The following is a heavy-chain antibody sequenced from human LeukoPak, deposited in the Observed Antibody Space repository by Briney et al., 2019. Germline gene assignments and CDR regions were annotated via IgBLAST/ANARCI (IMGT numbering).Heavy chain of an antibody. Sequence: SETLSLTCTVSGGSISSGGYYWSWIRQPAGKGLEWIGRIYTSGSTNYNPSLKSRVTISVDTSKNQFSLKLSSVTAADTAVYYCARDRVRDYDFWSGHEYYFDYWGQGTLVTVSS. D-gene: IGHD3-3*01. CDR3: ARDRVRDYDFWSGHEYYFDY. J-gene: IGHJ4*02. V-gene: IGHV4-61*02. CDR2: IYTSGST. CDR1: GGSISSGGYY.